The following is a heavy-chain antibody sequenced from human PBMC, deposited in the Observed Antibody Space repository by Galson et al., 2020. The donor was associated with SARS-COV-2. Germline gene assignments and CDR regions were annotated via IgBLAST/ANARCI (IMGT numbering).Heavy chain of an antibody. D-gene: IGHD2-2*01. CDR3: AREGESGIVAAPMDY. J-gene: IGHJ4*02. V-gene: IGHV3-33*01. CDR2: IWYNGRTE. CDR1: GFTFSDCA. Sequence: GESMKISCAASGFTFSDCAMHWVRQAPGKGLEWAAVIWYNGRTEYYADSVKGRFTISRDNSKNTLYLQMNSLRAEDTAVYYCAREGESGIVAAPMDYWGQGTLVTVSS.